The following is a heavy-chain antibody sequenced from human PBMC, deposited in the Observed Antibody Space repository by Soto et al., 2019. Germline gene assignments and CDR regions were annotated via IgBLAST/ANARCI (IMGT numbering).Heavy chain of an antibody. J-gene: IGHJ6*02. D-gene: IGHD3-10*01. V-gene: IGHV4-31*03. CDR2: IYNSGST. CDR1: GDSTSSGTFY. Sequence: QLELQESGPGLAKPSQTLSLTCTVSGDSTSSGTFYWNWVRQHPGKGLEWIGHIYNSGSTDYNPSLKSRITFSLDTAKSLVSLRLSSVTAADTAVYFCARRGSVCFGELLGPSIGYGMDVGGHGTTVIVSS. CDR3: ARRGSVCFGELLGPSIGYGMDV.